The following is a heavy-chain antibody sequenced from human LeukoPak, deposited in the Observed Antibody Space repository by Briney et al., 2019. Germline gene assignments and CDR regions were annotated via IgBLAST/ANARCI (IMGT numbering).Heavy chain of an antibody. J-gene: IGHJ5*02. CDR2: ISYDGSNK. Sequence: PGGSLRLSCAASGFTFSSYAMHWVRQAPGKGLEWVAIISYDGSNKYYADSVKGRFTISRDNSKNTLYLQMNSLRAEDTAVYYCARPYYYGSGSYTWFDPWGQGTLVTVSS. CDR3: ARPYYYGSGSYTWFDP. CDR1: GFTFSSYA. V-gene: IGHV3-30*04. D-gene: IGHD3-10*01.